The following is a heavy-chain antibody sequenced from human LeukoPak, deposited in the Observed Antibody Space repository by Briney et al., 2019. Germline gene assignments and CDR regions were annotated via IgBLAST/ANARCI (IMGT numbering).Heavy chain of an antibody. J-gene: IGHJ4*02. V-gene: IGHV3-23*01. Sequence: GASLRLSCAASGFIFRNYAMSWVRQAPGRGLEWLSAITGSGDTTFYADSVKGRFTISRDNSKNALYVEMNTLRAEDTAVYYCVKWGDYDILTGYYVPDFWGQGTLVTVSS. CDR2: ITGSGDTT. D-gene: IGHD3-9*01. CDR1: GFIFRNYA. CDR3: VKWGDYDILTGYYVPDF.